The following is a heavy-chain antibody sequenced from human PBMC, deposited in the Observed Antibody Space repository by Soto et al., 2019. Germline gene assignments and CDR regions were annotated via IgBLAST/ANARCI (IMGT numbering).Heavy chain of an antibody. V-gene: IGHV3-21*01. CDR3: ARDYRPGYCSGGSCANWFDP. CDR1: GFTFSYYS. Sequence: GGSLRLSCAASGFTFSYYSMNWVRQAPGKGLEWVSSISGSSSDIYYADSVKGRFTISRDNAKNSLYLQMNSLRAEDTAVYYCARDYRPGYCSGGSCANWFDPWGQGTLVTVSS. CDR2: ISGSSSDI. J-gene: IGHJ5*02. D-gene: IGHD2-15*01.